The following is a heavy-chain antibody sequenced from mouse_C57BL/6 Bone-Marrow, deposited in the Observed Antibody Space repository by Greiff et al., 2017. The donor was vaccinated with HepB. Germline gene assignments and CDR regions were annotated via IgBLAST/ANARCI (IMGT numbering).Heavy chain of an antibody. J-gene: IGHJ4*01. D-gene: IGHD3-3*01. CDR1: GYSITSGYY. CDR3: AREGGRRDYAMDY. V-gene: IGHV3-6*01. Sequence: DVKLQESGPGLVKPSQSLSLTCSVTGYSITSGYYWNWIRQFPGNKLEWMGYISYDGSNNYNPSLKNRISITRDTSKNQFFLKLNSVTTEDTATYYCAREGGRRDYAMDYWGQGTSVTVSS. CDR2: ISYDGSN.